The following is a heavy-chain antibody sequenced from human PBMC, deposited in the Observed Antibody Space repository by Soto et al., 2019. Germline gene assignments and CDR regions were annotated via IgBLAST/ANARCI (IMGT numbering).Heavy chain of an antibody. V-gene: IGHV1-46*01. CDR3: ARFDWGIVVVPATHAFDI. Sequence: ASVKVSCKASGYSFTNFHIHWVRQAPGQGLEWMGMIDPSGGITRDAQRLQGRITMTRDASTSTLYLQLSSLTAEDTAVYYCARFDWGIVVVPATHAFDIWGQGTMVTVSS. CDR1: GYSFTNFH. J-gene: IGHJ3*02. CDR2: IDPSGGIT. D-gene: IGHD2-2*01.